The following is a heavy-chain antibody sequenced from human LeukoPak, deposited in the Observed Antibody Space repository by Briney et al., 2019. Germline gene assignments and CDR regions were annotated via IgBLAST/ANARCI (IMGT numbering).Heavy chain of an antibody. V-gene: IGHV3-21*06. CDR3: ARVIAFRGYMDV. D-gene: IGHD3-16*02. CDR2: ISSSSSYI. CDR1: GFSFSSYN. J-gene: IGHJ6*03. Sequence: PGGSLRLSCAASGFSFSSYNMNWVRQTPGRGLEWVSSISSSSSYIYYADSVKGRFTISRDNAKNSLYLQMNSLRAEDTAVYYCARVIAFRGYMDVWGKGTTVTVSS.